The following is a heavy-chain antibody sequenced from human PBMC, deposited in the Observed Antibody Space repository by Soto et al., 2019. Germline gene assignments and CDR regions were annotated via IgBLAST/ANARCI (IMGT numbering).Heavy chain of an antibody. CDR3: ARSFPSYSSSWYGATNPWNDRKDWFDP. J-gene: IGHJ5*02. CDR1: GYTFTGYY. V-gene: IGHV1-2*04. CDR2: INPNSGGT. Sequence: QVQLVQSGAEVKKPGASVKVSCKASGYTFTGYYMHWVRQAPGQGLEWMGWINPNSGGTNYAQKFQGWVTMTRDTSISTAYMELSRLRSDDTAVYYCARSFPSYSSSWYGATNPWNDRKDWFDPWGQGTLVTVSS. D-gene: IGHD6-13*01.